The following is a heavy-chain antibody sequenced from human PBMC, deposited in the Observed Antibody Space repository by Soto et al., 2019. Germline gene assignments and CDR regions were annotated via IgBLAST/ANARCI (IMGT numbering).Heavy chain of an antibody. D-gene: IGHD5-12*01. V-gene: IGHV1-18*04. CDR2: ITAENGNT. J-gene: IGHJ4*02. CDR1: GYSFTSYG. Sequence: QIQLVQSGAEVKKPGASVKVSCKASGYSFTSYGITWVRQAPGQGPEWLGWITAENGNTNYAQKFQGRSTMTTDTSTNTAFMELRGLRSVDTAVYYCARVVLEWLPTSGFDYWGQGTLVTVSS. CDR3: ARVVLEWLPTSGFDY.